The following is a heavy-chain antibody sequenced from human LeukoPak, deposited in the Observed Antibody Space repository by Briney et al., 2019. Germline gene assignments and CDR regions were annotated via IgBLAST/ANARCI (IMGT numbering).Heavy chain of an antibody. Sequence: PGWSLRLSCAASGFTFSTYWMSWVRQAPGKGLDCVANIKQDGSEKYYVDSVKGRFIISRDNAKNSLYLQMNNLRAEDTAVYYCASQKVGATDYWGQGTLVTVSS. J-gene: IGHJ4*02. CDR1: GFTFSTYW. D-gene: IGHD1-26*01. CDR3: ASQKVGATDY. V-gene: IGHV3-7*01. CDR2: IKQDGSEK.